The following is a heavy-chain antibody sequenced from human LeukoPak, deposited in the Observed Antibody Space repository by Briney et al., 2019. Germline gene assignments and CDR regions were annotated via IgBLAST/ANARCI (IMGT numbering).Heavy chain of an antibody. CDR1: GVSISSPNW. D-gene: IGHD4-17*01. J-gene: IGHJ4*02. CDR2: ISHIGTT. V-gene: IGHV4-4*02. Sequence: PSGTLSLTCAVSGVSISSPNWWSWVRQPPGKGLEWIGEISHIGTTNFNPSLKSRVTISVDRSRNQFSLELNSVNAADTAVYFCARHDYGVTTSGLNYWGQGTLVTVSS. CDR3: ARHDYGVTTSGLNY.